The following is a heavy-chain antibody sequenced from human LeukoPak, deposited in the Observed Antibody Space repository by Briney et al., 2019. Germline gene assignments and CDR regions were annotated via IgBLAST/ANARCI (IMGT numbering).Heavy chain of an antibody. D-gene: IGHD2-8*01. CDR2: INSDGSST. J-gene: IGHJ4*02. CDR1: GFTFSSYW. V-gene: IGHV3-74*01. CDR3: ARVRFNGYYFDY. Sequence: GGSLRLSCAASGFTFSSYWMHWVRQAPGKGLVWVSRINSDGSSTSYADSVKGRFTISRDNAKNTLYLQMNSLRAEDTAVYYCARVRFNGYYFDYWGQGTLVTVSS.